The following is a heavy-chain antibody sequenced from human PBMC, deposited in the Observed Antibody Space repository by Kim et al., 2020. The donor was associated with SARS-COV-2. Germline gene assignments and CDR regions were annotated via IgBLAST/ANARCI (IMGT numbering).Heavy chain of an antibody. V-gene: IGHV4-34*01. D-gene: IGHD6-19*01. Sequence: SETLSLTCAVYGGSFSGYYWSWNRQPPGKGLEWIGEINHSGSTNYNPSLKSRVTISVDTSKNQFSLKLSSVTAADTAVYYCASPSSGWYYFDYWGQGTLV. CDR3: ASPSSGWYYFDY. CDR2: INHSGST. J-gene: IGHJ4*02. CDR1: GGSFSGYY.